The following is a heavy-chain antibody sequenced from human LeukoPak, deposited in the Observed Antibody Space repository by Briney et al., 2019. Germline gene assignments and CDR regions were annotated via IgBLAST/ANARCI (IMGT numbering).Heavy chain of an antibody. D-gene: IGHD1-7*01. CDR2: IRYDGSNK. J-gene: IGHJ6*03. CDR1: GFTFSSYG. V-gene: IGHV3-30*02. Sequence: GGSLRLSCAASGFTFSSYGMHWVRQAPGKGLEWVAFIRYDGSNKYYADSVKGRFTISRDNSKNTLYLQMNSLRAEDTAVYYCARHIQLHYYYYYMDVWGKGTTVTVSS. CDR3: ARHIQLHYYYYYMDV.